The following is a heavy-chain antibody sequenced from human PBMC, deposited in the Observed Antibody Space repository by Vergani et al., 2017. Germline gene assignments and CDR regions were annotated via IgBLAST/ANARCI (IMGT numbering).Heavy chain of an antibody. J-gene: IGHJ3*02. CDR1: GYSITNYW. Sequence: EVQLVQSGAEVKKPGESLKISCQGSGYSITNYWIAWVRQRPGKGLEWMGIIYADDSDTRYSPSFQGQVTISADKSINTAYLQSSSLKASDTAIYYCAKLLGATNYGNDAFDIWGQGTKVTVSS. CDR2: IYADDSDT. D-gene: IGHD3-16*01. V-gene: IGHV5-51*03. CDR3: AKLLGATNYGNDAFDI.